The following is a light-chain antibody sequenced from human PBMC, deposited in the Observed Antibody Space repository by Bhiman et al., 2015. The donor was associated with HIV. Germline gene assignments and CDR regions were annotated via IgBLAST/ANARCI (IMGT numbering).Light chain of an antibody. V-gene: IGLV3-19*01. Sequence: SSELTQDPAVSVALGQTVRITCQGDSLRSYYASWYQQKPGQAPVPVIYGRNKRPSGIPDRFSGSSSGNTASLTITGAQAEDEADYYCNSRDSSGNHYVFGTGTKVTVL. CDR3: NSRDSSGNHYV. CDR2: GRN. J-gene: IGLJ1*01. CDR1: SLRSYY.